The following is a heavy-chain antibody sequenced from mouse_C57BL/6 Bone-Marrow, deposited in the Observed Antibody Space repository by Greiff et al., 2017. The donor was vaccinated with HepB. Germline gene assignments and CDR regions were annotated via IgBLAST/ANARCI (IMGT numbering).Heavy chain of an antibody. V-gene: IGHV14-3*01. CDR3: ASRDDDYVFDY. J-gene: IGHJ2*01. CDR2: IDPANGTT. Sequence: VHVKQSVAELVRPGASVKLSCTASGFTIKNTYMTWVKQRPEQGLEWIGRIDPANGTTKYAVKFKGKATITADTSSSTAYLQLSSLTSEDTAIYYCASRDDDYVFDYWGQGTTVTGSS. D-gene: IGHD2-13*01. CDR1: GFTIKNTY.